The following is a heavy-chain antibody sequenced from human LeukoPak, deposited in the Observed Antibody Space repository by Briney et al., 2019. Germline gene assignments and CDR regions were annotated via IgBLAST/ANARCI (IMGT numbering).Heavy chain of an antibody. CDR2: ISSDGSNK. J-gene: IGHJ4*02. CDR1: GFTLSSYV. Sequence: GGSLRLSCAAAGFTLSSYVMHWVRQAPGKGLEFVAVISSDGSNKYYADSVKGRFTVSRDNSKNTLYLQMNSLRPEEPAVYYCARGLPTVVIFGASDSWGQGTLVPVSP. CDR3: ARGLPTVVIFGASDS. D-gene: IGHD3-3*01. V-gene: IGHV3-30*04.